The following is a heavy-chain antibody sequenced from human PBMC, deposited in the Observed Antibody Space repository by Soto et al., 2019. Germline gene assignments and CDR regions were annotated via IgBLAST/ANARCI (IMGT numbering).Heavy chain of an antibody. CDR3: VPYYCSRTNCPKTLFEY. D-gene: IGHD2-2*01. CDR1: GFTFSSYA. CDR2: ISSNGGST. Sequence: GSLRLSCSASGFTFSSYAMHWVRQAPGKGLEYVSAISSNGGSTYYADSVKGRFTISRDNSKNTLYLQMSSLRAEDTAVYYCVPYYCSRTNCPKTLFEYWGQGTLVSVAS. V-gene: IGHV3-64D*08. J-gene: IGHJ4*02.